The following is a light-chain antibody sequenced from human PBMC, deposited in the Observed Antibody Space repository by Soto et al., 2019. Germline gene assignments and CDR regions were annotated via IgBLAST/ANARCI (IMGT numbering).Light chain of an antibody. CDR2: GAS. Sequence: IQLTQSPSSLSASVEDRVSITCRASQGVSAYLAWYQQKPGKAPKVLIYGASSLQSGAPSRFSGSGSGTDFTLTISSLQHEDFETYYCQQLNTYPRTLGPGPKVDIK. CDR1: QGVSAY. CDR3: QQLNTYPRT. J-gene: IGKJ3*01. V-gene: IGKV1-9*01.